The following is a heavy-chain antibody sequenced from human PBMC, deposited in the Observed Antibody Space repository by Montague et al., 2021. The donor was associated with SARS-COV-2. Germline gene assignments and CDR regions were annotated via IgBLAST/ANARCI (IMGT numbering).Heavy chain of an antibody. CDR1: GDSVSIKSAA. Sequence: CAISGDSVSIKSAAWNWIRQSPSRGLEWLGRTYYRSKWYNDYAVSVKSRITINPDTSKNQFSLQLNSVTPEDTAVYYCARGGSWLYYFDYWGQGTLVTVSS. J-gene: IGHJ4*02. CDR3: ARGGSWLYYFDY. V-gene: IGHV6-1*01. CDR2: TYYRSKWYN. D-gene: IGHD6-13*01.